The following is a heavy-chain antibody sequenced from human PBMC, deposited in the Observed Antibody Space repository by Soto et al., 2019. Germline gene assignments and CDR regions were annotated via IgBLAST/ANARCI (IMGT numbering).Heavy chain of an antibody. V-gene: IGHV4-59*01. CDR2: IYYSGST. Sequence: SETLPLTCTVSGGSISSYYWSWIRQPPGKGLEWIGYIYYSGSTNYNPSLKSRVTISVDTSKNQFSLKLSSVTAADTAVYYCARGRNYDFWSGRTDAFDIWGQGTMVTVSS. J-gene: IGHJ3*02. CDR1: GGSISSYY. CDR3: ARGRNYDFWSGRTDAFDI. D-gene: IGHD3-3*01.